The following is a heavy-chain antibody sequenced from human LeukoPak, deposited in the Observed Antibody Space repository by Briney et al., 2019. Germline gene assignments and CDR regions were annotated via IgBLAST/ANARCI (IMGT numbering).Heavy chain of an antibody. V-gene: IGHV3-21*01. CDR1: GFTLSSYR. CDR3: ARDPSGAYYYYGMDV. J-gene: IGHJ6*02. Sequence: PGVSLTLFCGACGFTLSSYRVNGVRQAPGRGLEWVSLISSSSSSIFYADSVKGRFTISRDSAKNSVYLQMNSLRAEDTAVYYCARDPSGAYYYYGMDVWGQGTTVTVCS. CDR2: ISSSSSSI. D-gene: IGHD1-14*01.